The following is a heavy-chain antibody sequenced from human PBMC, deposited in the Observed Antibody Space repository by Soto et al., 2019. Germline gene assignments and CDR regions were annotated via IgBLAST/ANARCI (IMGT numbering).Heavy chain of an antibody. V-gene: IGHV3-23*01. CDR3: AKGGFSSSSGNYYYDMDV. CDR2: ISASGGST. J-gene: IGHJ6*02. CDR1: GFIFSSYA. Sequence: GESLRLSCAASGFIFSSYAMSWVRQAAKSRLGWVSAISASGGSTYYEDSVEERFTISRYNSKTTMLLQMNRQRAEQTAVYSDAKGGFSSSSGNYYYDMDVWGQGTTVTVSS. D-gene: IGHD6-6*01.